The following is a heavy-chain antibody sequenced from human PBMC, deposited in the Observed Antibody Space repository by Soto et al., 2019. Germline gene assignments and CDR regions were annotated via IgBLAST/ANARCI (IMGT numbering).Heavy chain of an antibody. D-gene: IGHD6-19*01. CDR1: SFRFSAYG. J-gene: IGHJ4*01. V-gene: IGHV3-30*18. Sequence: QVKLVEFGGAVVQSGRSLRLSCTASSFRFSAYGMHWVRQAPGKGLEWVALISDDGNTQFFTESVEGRFTISRYNSRNTISLEMNRLSPEETAVYYWVQGGDKPGWPPFDRWGQGTRVTVSP. CDR2: ISDDGNTQ. CDR3: VQGGDKPGWPPFDR.